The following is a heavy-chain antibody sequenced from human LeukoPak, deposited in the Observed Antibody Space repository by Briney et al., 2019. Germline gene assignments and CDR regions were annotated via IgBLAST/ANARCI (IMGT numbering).Heavy chain of an antibody. V-gene: IGHV3-74*01. CDR1: GFTFSSYW. Sequence: PGGSLRLSCAASGFTFSSYWMHWVRQAPGKGLVWVSRINTDGSSTSYADSVKGRFTISRDNAENTLYVQMNSLRAEHTAVYYCARLYGGYGDYYFDYWGQGTLVTVSS. CDR2: INTDGSST. D-gene: IGHD4-17*01. CDR3: ARLYGGYGDYYFDY. J-gene: IGHJ4*02.